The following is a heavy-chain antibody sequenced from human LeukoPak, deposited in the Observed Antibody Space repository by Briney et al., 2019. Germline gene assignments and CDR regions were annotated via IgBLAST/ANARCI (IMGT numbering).Heavy chain of an antibody. CDR3: ARGLAARRGSYYYYYYVDV. CDR2: IYYSGST. CDR1: GGSISSYY. Sequence: PSETLSLTCTVSGGSISSYYWSWIRQPPGKGLEWIGYIYYSGSTNYNPSLKSRVTISVDTSKNQFSLKLSSVTAADTAVYYCARGLAARRGSYYYYYYVDVWGKGTTVTVSS. D-gene: IGHD6-6*01. J-gene: IGHJ6*03. V-gene: IGHV4-59*01.